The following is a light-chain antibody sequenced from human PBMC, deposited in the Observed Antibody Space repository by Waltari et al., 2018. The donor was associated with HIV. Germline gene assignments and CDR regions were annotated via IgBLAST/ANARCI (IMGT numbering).Light chain of an antibody. V-gene: IGLV4-69*01. CDR3: QTWGTGFVV. CDR2: LNSDGNH. CDR1: SGHSTYA. Sequence: QVVLTQSPSASASLGASVKLTCTLSSGHSTYAVAWHQQQPEKGPRYWIKLNSDGNHYKGDGVPDRVSASSSGAERYLTISSIQSEDEAYDYCQTWGTGFVVFGGGTKLTVL. J-gene: IGLJ2*01.